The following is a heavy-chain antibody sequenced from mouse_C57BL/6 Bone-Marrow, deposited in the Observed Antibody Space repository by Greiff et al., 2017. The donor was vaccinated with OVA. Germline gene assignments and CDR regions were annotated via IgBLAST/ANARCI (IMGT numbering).Heavy chain of an antibody. Sequence: EVKLVESGGGLVQPGGSLSLSCAASGFTFTDYYMSWVRQPPGKALEWLGFIRNKANGYTTEYSASVKGRFTISRDNSQSILYLQMNALRAEDSATYYCARSSYGSSYYFDYGGQGTTLTVSS. D-gene: IGHD1-1*01. CDR2: IRNKANGYTT. J-gene: IGHJ2*01. CDR3: ARSSYGSSYYFDY. CDR1: GFTFTDYY. V-gene: IGHV7-3*01.